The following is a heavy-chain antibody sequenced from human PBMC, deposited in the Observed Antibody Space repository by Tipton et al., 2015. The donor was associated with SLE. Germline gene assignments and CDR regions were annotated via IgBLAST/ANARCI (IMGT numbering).Heavy chain of an antibody. CDR3: ARRDYYDSSGYPLDAFDI. J-gene: IGHJ3*02. D-gene: IGHD3-22*01. CDR2: IYYSWST. V-gene: IGHV4-39*01. CDR1: GGSISSSSYY. Sequence: TLSLTCTVSGGSISSSSYYWGWIRQPPGKGLEWIGSIYYSWSTYYNPSLKSRVTISVDTSKNQFSLKLRSVTAADTAVYYCARRDYYDSSGYPLDAFDIWGQGTMVTVSS.